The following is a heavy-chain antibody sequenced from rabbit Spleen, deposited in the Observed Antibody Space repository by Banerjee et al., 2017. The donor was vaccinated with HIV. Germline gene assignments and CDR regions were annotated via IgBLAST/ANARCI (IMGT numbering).Heavy chain of an antibody. CDR1: GFSFSDRDV. CDR2: INAATGSDSI. V-gene: IGHV1S45*01. CDR3: ARDAGRGPYIDGYFSL. J-gene: IGHJ4*01. Sequence: QEQLVESGGGLVQPEGSLTLTCKASGFSFSDRDVMCWVRQAPGKGLEWIACINAATGSDSIYYASWAKGRFTISKTSSTTVTLQMTSLTVADTATYFCARDAGRGPYIDGYFSLWGQGTLVTVS. D-gene: IGHD8-1*01.